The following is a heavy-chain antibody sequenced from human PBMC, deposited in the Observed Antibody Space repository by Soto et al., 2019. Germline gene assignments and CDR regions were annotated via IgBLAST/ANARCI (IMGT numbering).Heavy chain of an antibody. V-gene: IGHV4-34*01. CDR3: ARGGHYGSGSNYWDFDY. D-gene: IGHD3-10*01. J-gene: IGHJ4*02. CDR1: GGSFSGYY. CDR2: INHSGST. Sequence: SETLSLTCAVYGGSFSGYYWSWIRQPPGKGLEWIGEINHSGSTNYNPSLKSRVTISVDTSKNQFSLKLSSVTAADTAVYYCARGGHYGSGSNYWDFDYWGEGTLVTVSS.